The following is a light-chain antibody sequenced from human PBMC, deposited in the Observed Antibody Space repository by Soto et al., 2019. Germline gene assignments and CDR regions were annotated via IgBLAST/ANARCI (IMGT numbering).Light chain of an antibody. Sequence: DIHITQSPSTLTASVVHRVTITWRASQSISSWLAWYQQKPGKAPKLLIYDASSLESGVPSRFSGSGSGTEFTLTISSLQPDDFATYYCQQYNSYTWTFGQGTKVDIK. J-gene: IGKJ1*01. CDR2: DAS. V-gene: IGKV1-5*01. CDR1: QSISSW. CDR3: QQYNSYTWT.